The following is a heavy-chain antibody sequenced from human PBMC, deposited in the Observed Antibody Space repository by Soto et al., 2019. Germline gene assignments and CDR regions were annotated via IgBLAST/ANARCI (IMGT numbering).Heavy chain of an antibody. J-gene: IGHJ5*02. CDR2: FYYSGDT. Sequence: SETLSLTCTVSCDSIHNYLRSWIRQPPGKALEWIGYFYYSGDTNYNPSLKSRVTIPGDISENHGFLRLTSVTAADTAVYYCARFTYYYDTSGHGRWYDPWGQGTLVNVSS. V-gene: IGHV4-59*01. CDR1: CDSIHNYL. CDR3: ARFTYYYDTSGHGRWYDP. D-gene: IGHD3-22*01.